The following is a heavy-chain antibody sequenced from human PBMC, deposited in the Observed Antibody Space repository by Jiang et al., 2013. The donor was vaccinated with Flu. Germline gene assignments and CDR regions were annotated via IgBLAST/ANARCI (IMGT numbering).Heavy chain of an antibody. CDR1: GGSFSGYY. V-gene: IGHV4-34*01. Sequence: LLKPSETLSLTCAVYGGSFSGYYWSWIRQPPGKGLEWIGEINHSGSTNYNPSLKSRVTISVDTSKNQFSLKLSSVTAADTAVYYCASIWEWELLSIRMDWGQGTLVTVSS. CDR3: ASIWEWELLSIRMD. D-gene: IGHD1-26*01. CDR2: INHSGST. J-gene: IGHJ4*02.